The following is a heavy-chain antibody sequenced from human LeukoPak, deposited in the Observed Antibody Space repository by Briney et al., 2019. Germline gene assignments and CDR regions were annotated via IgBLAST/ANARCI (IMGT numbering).Heavy chain of an antibody. CDR3: AREGYDSSGYRNIVTLFDY. J-gene: IGHJ4*02. CDR1: GFTFSSYS. Sequence: PGGSLRLSCAASGFTFSSYSMNWVRQAPGKGLEWVSSISSSSSYIYYADSVKGRFTISRDNAKNSLYLQMNSLRAEDTAVYYCAREGYDSSGYRNIVTLFDYWGQGTLVTVSS. D-gene: IGHD3-22*01. CDR2: ISSSSSYI. V-gene: IGHV3-21*01.